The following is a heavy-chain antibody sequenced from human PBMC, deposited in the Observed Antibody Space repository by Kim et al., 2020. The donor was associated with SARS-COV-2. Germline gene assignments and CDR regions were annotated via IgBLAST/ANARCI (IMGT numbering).Heavy chain of an antibody. J-gene: IGHJ4*02. CDR2: GTT. Sequence: GTTNYNPALKSRVTISVDTSKNQFSLKLSSVTAADTAVYYCARVSSPLDYWGQGTLVTVSS. CDR3: ARVSSPLDY. D-gene: IGHD6-6*01. V-gene: IGHV4-34*01.